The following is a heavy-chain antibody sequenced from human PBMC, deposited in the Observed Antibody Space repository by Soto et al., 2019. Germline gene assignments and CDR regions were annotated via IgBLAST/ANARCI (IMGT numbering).Heavy chain of an antibody. V-gene: IGHV6-1*01. Sequence: PSQTLSLTCVISGDSVSSNSAAWNWIRQSPSRGLEWLGRTYYRSKWYNDYAVSVKSRITINPDTSKNQFSLQLNSVTPEDTAVYYCAREVGYYDSSGDFDYWGQGTLVTVSS. CDR3: AREVGYYDSSGDFDY. CDR1: GDSVSSNSAA. CDR2: TYYRSKWYN. J-gene: IGHJ4*02. D-gene: IGHD3-22*01.